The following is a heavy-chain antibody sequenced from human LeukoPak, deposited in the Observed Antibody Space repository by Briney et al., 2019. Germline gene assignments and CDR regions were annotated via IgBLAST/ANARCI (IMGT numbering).Heavy chain of an antibody. CDR1: GFTFSSYW. V-gene: IGHV3-74*01. D-gene: IGHD4-23*01. Sequence: GGSLRLSCAASGFTFSSYWMNWVRQAPGKGLVWVSRIASDGSSTTYADSVKGRFSISRDNAKNTLYLQMNSLRVEDTAVYYCARGRPHGNDYWGQGTLVTVS. CDR2: IASDGSST. CDR3: ARGRPHGNDY. J-gene: IGHJ4*02.